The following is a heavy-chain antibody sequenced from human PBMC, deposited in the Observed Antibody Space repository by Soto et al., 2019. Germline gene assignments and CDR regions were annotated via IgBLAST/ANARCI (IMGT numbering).Heavy chain of an antibody. V-gene: IGHV4-59*01. CDR3: ASTYSSSLHYYGMDV. D-gene: IGHD6-6*01. J-gene: IGHJ6*02. Sequence: SETLSLTCTVSGGSLSSYYWSWIRQPPGKGLEWIGYIYYSGSTNYNPSLKSRVTISVDTSKNQFSLKLSSVTAADTAVYYCASTYSSSLHYYGMDVWGQGTTVTVSS. CDR1: GGSLSSYY. CDR2: IYYSGST.